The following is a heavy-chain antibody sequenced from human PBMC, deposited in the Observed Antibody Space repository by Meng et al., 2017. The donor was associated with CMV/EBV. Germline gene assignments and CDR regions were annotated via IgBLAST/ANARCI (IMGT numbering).Heavy chain of an antibody. CDR1: GFTFGDYA. Sequence: GESLKISCAASGFTFGDYAMSWVRQAPGKGLEWVGFIRSKAYGGTTEYAASVKGRFTISRDDSKSIAYLQMNSLKTEDTAVYYCTRATVTTYYYYYYGMDVWCQGTTVTVSS. D-gene: IGHD4-11*01. CDR3: TRATVTTYYYYYYGMDV. CDR2: IRSKAYGGTT. J-gene: IGHJ6*02. V-gene: IGHV3-49*04.